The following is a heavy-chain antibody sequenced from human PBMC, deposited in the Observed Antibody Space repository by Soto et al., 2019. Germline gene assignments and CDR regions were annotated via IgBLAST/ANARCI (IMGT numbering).Heavy chain of an antibody. D-gene: IGHD5-12*01. CDR3: AKDGGADGYFGNWLDP. Sequence: QVHLVQSGAEVKKPGSSVNVSCKASGGTFSNYAITWVRQAPGQGLEWVGRIIPIFGTTNVAQKFQGRVTITPDESTTTASMDLSGLRSDDTAVYYCAKDGGADGYFGNWLDPWGQGTLVTVSS. CDR1: GGTFSNYA. CDR2: IIPIFGTT. J-gene: IGHJ5*02. V-gene: IGHV1-69*15.